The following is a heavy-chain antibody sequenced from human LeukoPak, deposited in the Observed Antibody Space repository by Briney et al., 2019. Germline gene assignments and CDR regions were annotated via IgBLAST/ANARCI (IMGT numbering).Heavy chain of an antibody. CDR1: GFTFSSYG. Sequence: GGSLRLSCAASGFTFSSYGMHWVRQAPGKGLEWVAFIRYDGSNKYYADSVKGRFTIPRDNSKNTLYLQMNSLRAEDTAVYYCAKDLPRITMVRGGPTDAFDIWGQGTMVTVSS. D-gene: IGHD3-10*01. J-gene: IGHJ3*02. CDR3: AKDLPRITMVRGGPTDAFDI. V-gene: IGHV3-30*02. CDR2: IRYDGSNK.